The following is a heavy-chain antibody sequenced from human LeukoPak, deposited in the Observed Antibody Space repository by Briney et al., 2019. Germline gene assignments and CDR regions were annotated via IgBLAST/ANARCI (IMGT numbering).Heavy chain of an antibody. J-gene: IGHJ6*02. D-gene: IGHD1-1*01. CDR2: MNPNSGNT. Sequence: ASVKVSCTASGYTFTSYDINWVRQATGQGLEWMGWMNPNSGNTGYAQKFQGRVTMTRNTSISTAYMELSSLRSEDTAVYYCARGDWNLYYYYYGMDVWGQGTTVTVSS. V-gene: IGHV1-8*01. CDR3: ARGDWNLYYYYYGMDV. CDR1: GYTFTSYD.